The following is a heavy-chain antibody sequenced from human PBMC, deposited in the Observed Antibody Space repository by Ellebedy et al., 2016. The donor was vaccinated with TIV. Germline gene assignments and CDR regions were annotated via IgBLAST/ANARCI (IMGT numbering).Heavy chain of an antibody. CDR1: DGSTSSYY. J-gene: IGHJ4*02. CDR2: AYDSGST. CDR3: ARSQAQTYFGGVVVGGHFDY. Sequence: SETLSLTXTVSDGSTSSYYWSWIRQSPGKVLEWMGYAYDSGSTNYNPSLQWRVTLSIDTSNNQFSLELKSVTAADTAFYFCARSQAQTYFGGVVVGGHFDYWGQGILVTVSS. V-gene: IGHV4-59*01. D-gene: IGHD3-16*02.